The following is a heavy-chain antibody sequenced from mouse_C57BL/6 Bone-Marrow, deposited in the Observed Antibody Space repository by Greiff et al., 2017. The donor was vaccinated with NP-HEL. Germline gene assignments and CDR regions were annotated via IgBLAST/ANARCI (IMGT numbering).Heavy chain of an antibody. CDR3: ARIRLAYAMDY. V-gene: IGHV8-8*01. CDR2: IWWDAAK. D-gene: IGHD4-1*01. J-gene: IGHJ4*01. Sequence: QVTLKESGPGILQPSQTLSLTCSFSGFSLSTFGMGVGWIRPPSGKGLDWLAHIWWDAAKYYNPALKSRLTISKDTSKNQVFLKIANVDTADTATDYCARIRLAYAMDYWGQGTSVTVSS. CDR1: GFSLSTFGMG.